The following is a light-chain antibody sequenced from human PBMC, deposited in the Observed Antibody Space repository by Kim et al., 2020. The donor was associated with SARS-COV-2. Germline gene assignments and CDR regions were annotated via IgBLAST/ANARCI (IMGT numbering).Light chain of an antibody. J-gene: IGKJ1*01. CDR1: QSVFYSSNNKNY. CDR2: WAS. Sequence: DIVMTQSPDSLAVSLGERTTINCKSSQSVFYSSNNKNYLAWYQQKPGQPPKLLIYWASTRESGVPDRLSGSGSGTDFTLTISSLQAEDVAVYYCQQYYGIPQTFGQGNKVDIK. CDR3: QQYYGIPQT. V-gene: IGKV4-1*01.